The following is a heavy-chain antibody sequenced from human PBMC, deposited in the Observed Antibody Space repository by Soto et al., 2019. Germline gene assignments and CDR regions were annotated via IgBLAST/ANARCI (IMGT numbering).Heavy chain of an antibody. Sequence: QVQLQQWGAGRLKPSETLSLTCAVYGGSFSGYYWSWIRQPPGKGLEWIGEINHSGSTNYNPSLKSRVAISVDTSKSQFSLKLSSVTAADTAVYYCARGRLDIVVVVAARHNWFDPWGQGTLVTVSS. CDR3: ARGRLDIVVVVAARHNWFDP. J-gene: IGHJ5*02. V-gene: IGHV4-34*01. CDR2: INHSGST. CDR1: GGSFSGYY. D-gene: IGHD2-15*01.